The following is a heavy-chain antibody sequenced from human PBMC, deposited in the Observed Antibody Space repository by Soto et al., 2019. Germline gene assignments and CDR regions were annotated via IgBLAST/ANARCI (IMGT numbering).Heavy chain of an antibody. Sequence: SETLSLTCTVSGGSISSGDYYWSWIRQPPGKGLEWIGYIYYSGSTYYNPSLKSRVTISVDTSKNQFSLKLSSVTAADTAVYYCARERISEYYYYGMDVWGQGTTVTVSS. V-gene: IGHV4-30-4*01. D-gene: IGHD1-20*01. CDR2: IYYSGST. J-gene: IGHJ6*02. CDR1: GGSISSGDYY. CDR3: ARERISEYYYYGMDV.